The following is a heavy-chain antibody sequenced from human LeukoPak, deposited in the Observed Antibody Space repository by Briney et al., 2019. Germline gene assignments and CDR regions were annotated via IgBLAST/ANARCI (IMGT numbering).Heavy chain of an antibody. J-gene: IGHJ4*02. CDR3: AKAAGYSYGYYFDY. D-gene: IGHD5-18*01. CDR1: GFTFSSYA. V-gene: IGHV3-23*01. Sequence: GGSLRLSCAASGFTFSSYAMSWVRQAPGKGLEWVSAISGSGANTYYADSVKGRFTFSRDNSKNTLYLQMNSLRAEDTAVYYCAKAAGYSYGYYFDYWGQGTLVTVSS. CDR2: ISGSGANT.